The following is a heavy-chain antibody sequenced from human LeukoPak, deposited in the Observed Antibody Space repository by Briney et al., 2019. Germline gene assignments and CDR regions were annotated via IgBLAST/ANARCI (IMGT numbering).Heavy chain of an antibody. V-gene: IGHV4-4*07. D-gene: IGHD1/OR15-1a*01. Sequence: PSETLSLTCTVSGGAIRSHYWNWIRQPAGKGLEWIGRINSSGYTNDNPFLKSRITMSVDMSKNQFSLRLNSGTAADTAGYYCARGEHSVDSWGQGMLVTVSS. CDR1: GGAIRSHY. CDR2: INSSGYT. J-gene: IGHJ4*02. CDR3: ARGEHSVDS.